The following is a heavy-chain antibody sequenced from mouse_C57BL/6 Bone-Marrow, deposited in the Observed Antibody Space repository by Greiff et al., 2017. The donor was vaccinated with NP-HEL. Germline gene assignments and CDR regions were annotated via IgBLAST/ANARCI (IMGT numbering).Heavy chain of an antibody. Sequence: EVQGVESGGGLVQPGGPLKLSCAASGFTFSDYYMYWVRQTPEKRLEWVAYISNGGGSTYYPDTVKGRFTISRDNAKNTLYLQMSRLKSEDTAMYYCARPPDGSSSPWFAYWGQGTLVTVSA. J-gene: IGHJ3*01. CDR2: ISNGGGST. CDR1: GFTFSDYY. D-gene: IGHD1-1*01. V-gene: IGHV5-12*01. CDR3: ARPPDGSSSPWFAY.